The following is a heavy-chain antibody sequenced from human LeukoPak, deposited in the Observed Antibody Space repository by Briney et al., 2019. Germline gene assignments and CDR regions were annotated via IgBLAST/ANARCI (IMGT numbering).Heavy chain of an antibody. CDR2: NNQSGSI. D-gene: IGHD5-24*01. J-gene: IGHJ4*02. V-gene: IGHV4-34*01. CDR1: SGSFSAYY. Sequence: SETPSLTCTVYSGSFSAYYWSWIRQPPGKGLEWIGENNQSGSINYNPSLESRVTMSVDTSKNQLSLRLNSLTAADTAVYYCAANPHRDGPLNSWGQGTLVTVSS. CDR3: AANPHRDGPLNS.